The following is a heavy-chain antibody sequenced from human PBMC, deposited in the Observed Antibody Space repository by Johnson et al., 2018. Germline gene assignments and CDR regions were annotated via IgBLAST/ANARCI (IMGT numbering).Heavy chain of an antibody. CDR2: ISYDGSNE. J-gene: IGHJ3*02. D-gene: IGHD2-15*01. CDR3: AKDWCGGSCYSFDTFDI. CDR1: GFTFSSYV. Sequence: QVQLVESGGGVVQPGRSLRLSCEASGFTFSSYVMHWVRQAPGKGLEWVAVISYDGSNEYYADSVKGRFTISRDNSKNTLYLQMNSLRAADTAVYYCAKDWCGGSCYSFDTFDIWGQGTMVTVSS. V-gene: IGHV3-30*18.